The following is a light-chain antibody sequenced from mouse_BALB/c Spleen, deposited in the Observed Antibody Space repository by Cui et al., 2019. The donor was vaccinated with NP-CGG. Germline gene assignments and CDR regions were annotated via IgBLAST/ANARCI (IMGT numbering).Light chain of an antibody. CDR3: ALWYSNHWV. CDR1: TGAVTTNNY. J-gene: IGLJ1*01. CDR2: GTN. Sequence: QDVVTQESELTTSPGETVTLTCRSSTGAVTTNNYANWVQEKPDHLFTGLIGGTNNRVPGVPARFSGSLIGDKAALTIKGAQTEDETIYFCALWYSNHWVFGGGTKLTVL. V-gene: IGLV1*01.